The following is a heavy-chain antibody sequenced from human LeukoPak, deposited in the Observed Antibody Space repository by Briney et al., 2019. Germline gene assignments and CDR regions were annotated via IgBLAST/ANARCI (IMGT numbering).Heavy chain of an antibody. CDR1: GGSISSYY. CDR2: IYYSGST. D-gene: IGHD2-8*01. CDR3: ARSFNEKYYFES. J-gene: IGHJ4*02. V-gene: IGHV4-59*08. Sequence: SETLSLTCTVSGGSISSYYWSWIRQPPGKGLEWIGYIYYSGSTNYNPSLKSRVTISVDTSKNQVSLYLTSVTAADTAMYFCARSFNEKYYFESWGQGTLVTVSS.